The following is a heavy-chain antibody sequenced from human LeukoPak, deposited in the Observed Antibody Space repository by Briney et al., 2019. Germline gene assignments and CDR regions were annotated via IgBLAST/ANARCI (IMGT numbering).Heavy chain of an antibody. J-gene: IGHJ4*02. Sequence: ASVKVSCKASGYTLTAYYIYWVQQAPGQGLEWMGRINPNIGGTNYAQKFQGRVTMTRDTSISTAYMELSRPICDATAGYYCARDGRVYSYGDYWGQGTLVTVSS. D-gene: IGHD5-18*01. CDR1: GYTLTAYY. CDR2: INPNIGGT. CDR3: ARDGRVYSYGDY. V-gene: IGHV1-2*06.